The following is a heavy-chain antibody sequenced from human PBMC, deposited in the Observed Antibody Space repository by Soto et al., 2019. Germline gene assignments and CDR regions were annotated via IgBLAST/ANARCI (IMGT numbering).Heavy chain of an antibody. V-gene: IGHV1-46*01. D-gene: IGHD1-26*01. CDR3: ARDRRELLFRFDP. J-gene: IGHJ5*02. Sequence: ASVKVSCKASGYTFTGYYMHWVRQAPGQGLEWMGIINPSGGSTSYAQKFQGRVTMTRDTSTSTVYMELSSLRSEDTAVYYCARDRRELLFRFDPWGQGTLVTVSS. CDR1: GYTFTGYY. CDR2: INPSGGST.